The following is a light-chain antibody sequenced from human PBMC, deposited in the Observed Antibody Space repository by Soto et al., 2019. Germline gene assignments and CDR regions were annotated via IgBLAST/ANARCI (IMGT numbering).Light chain of an antibody. J-gene: IGKJ4*01. V-gene: IGKV3-11*01. CDR3: QQRSNLPLT. CDR2: GAS. CDR1: QSVSSY. Sequence: EIVLTQSPATLSLTPGERDTLSCRASQSVSSYLAWYQQKPGQAPRLLIHGASNRATGIPARFSGSGSGTDFTLTISSLEPEDFAVYYCQQRSNLPLTFGGGTKVEIK.